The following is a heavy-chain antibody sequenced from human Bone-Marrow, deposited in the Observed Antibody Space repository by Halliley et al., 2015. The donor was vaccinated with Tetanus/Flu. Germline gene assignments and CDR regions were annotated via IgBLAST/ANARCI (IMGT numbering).Heavy chain of an antibody. CDR1: GGSISSYY. V-gene: IGHV4-59*01. CDR2: IYNSGTT. CDR3: ATSVVPHYYYGLDV. Sequence: TLSLTCTVSGGSISSYYWTWIRQPPGKGLEWIGYIYNSGTTNYSPSLKSRVTISVDTSKNKISLKLRSVTAADTGVYYCATSVVPHYYYGLDVWGQGTTVTV. J-gene: IGHJ6*02. D-gene: IGHD2-15*01.